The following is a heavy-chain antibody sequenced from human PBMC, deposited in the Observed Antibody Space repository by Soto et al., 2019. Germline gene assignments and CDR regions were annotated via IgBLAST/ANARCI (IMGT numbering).Heavy chain of an antibody. V-gene: IGHV3-23*01. CDR1: GFTFSSYA. CDR3: AASTTVTALVFSLGY. CDR2: ISGSGGST. Sequence: EVQLLESGGGLVQPGGSLRLSCAASGFTFSSYAMSWVRQAPGKGLEWVSAISGSGGSTYYADSVKGRCTISRDNSKNTLYLQMNSLRAEDTAVYYCAASTTVTALVFSLGYWGQGTLVTVSS. J-gene: IGHJ4*02. D-gene: IGHD4-17*01.